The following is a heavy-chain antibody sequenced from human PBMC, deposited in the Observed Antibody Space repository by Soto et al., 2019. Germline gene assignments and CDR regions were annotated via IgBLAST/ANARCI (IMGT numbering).Heavy chain of an antibody. V-gene: IGHV3-21*01. CDR3: ARDTLYDSSGYYSTSFDY. CDR2: ISSSSSYI. Sequence: GSLRLSCAASGFTFSSYSMNWVRQAPGKGLEWVSSISSSSSYIYYADSVKGRFTISRDNAKNSLYLQMNSLRAEDTAVYYCARDTLYDSSGYYSTSFDYWGQGTLVTVSS. D-gene: IGHD3-22*01. CDR1: GFTFSSYS. J-gene: IGHJ4*02.